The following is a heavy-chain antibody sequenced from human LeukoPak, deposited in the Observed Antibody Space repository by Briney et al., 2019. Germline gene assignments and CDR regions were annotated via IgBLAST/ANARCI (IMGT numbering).Heavy chain of an antibody. D-gene: IGHD2-15*01. CDR3: AREGRLLGAFDV. V-gene: IGHV3-7*01. CDR1: GFTFSTYW. Sequence: GGSLRLSCAASGFTFSTYWMNWVRQAPGKGLEWVADIKPDGSHVSYVDSVKGRFSISRDNAQNSLYLQVSSLRAEDTAIYFCAREGRLLGAFDVWGQGTMVTVSS. J-gene: IGHJ3*01. CDR2: IKPDGSHV.